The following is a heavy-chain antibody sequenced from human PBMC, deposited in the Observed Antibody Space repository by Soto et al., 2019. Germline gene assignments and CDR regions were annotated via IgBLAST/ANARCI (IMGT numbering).Heavy chain of an antibody. J-gene: IGHJ4*02. Sequence: SETLSLTCAVYGGSFSGYYWSWIRQPPGKGLEWIGEINHSGSTNYNPSLKSRVTISVDTSENQFSLKLSSVTAADTAVYYCARGLFWGSYRYTNYWGQGTLVTVSS. CDR2: INHSGST. CDR3: ARGLFWGSYRYTNY. CDR1: GGSFSGYY. D-gene: IGHD3-16*02. V-gene: IGHV4-34*01.